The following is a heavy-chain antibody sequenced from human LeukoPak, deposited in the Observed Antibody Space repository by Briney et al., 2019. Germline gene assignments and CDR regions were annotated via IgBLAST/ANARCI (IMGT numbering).Heavy chain of an antibody. D-gene: IGHD3-16*01. V-gene: IGHV3-15*01. CDR3: TTLPGGWRFFDF. J-gene: IGHJ4*02. Sequence: PGGSLRLSCAASGFTFNNAWMSWVRQAPGKGLELVGHIKSKSDDGATDYAAPVRGRFTISRDDSKNTLYLQMNSLITEDTAVYYCTTLPGGWRFFDFWGQGTLVTVSS. CDR1: GFTFNNAW. CDR2: IKSKSDDGAT.